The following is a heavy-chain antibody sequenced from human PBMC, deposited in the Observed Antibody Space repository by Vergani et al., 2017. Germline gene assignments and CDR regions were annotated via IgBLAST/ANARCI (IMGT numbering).Heavy chain of an antibody. CDR3: ARDCSGGSCYSPSYGMDV. CDR1: GFTFDDYA. V-gene: IGHV3-9*01. Sequence: EVQLVESGGGLVQPGRSLRLSCAASGFTFDDYAMHWVRQAPGKGLEWVSGISWNSGSIGYADSVKGRFTISRDNAKNSLYLQMNSLRAEDTALYYCARDCSGGSCYSPSYGMDVRGQGTTVTVSS. D-gene: IGHD2-15*01. J-gene: IGHJ6*02. CDR2: ISWNSGSI.